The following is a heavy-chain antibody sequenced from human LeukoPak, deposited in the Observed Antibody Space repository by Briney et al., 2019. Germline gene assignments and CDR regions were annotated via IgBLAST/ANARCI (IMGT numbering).Heavy chain of an antibody. CDR3: ARDRPVTTHAFDI. CDR1: GGSISSGDYY. Sequence: PSETLSLTCTVSGGSISSGDYYWSWLRQPPGKGLEWIGYIYYSGSTYYNPPLKSRVTISVDTSKNQFSLKLSSVTAADTAVYYCARDRPVTTHAFDIWGQGTMVTVSS. V-gene: IGHV4-30-4*08. J-gene: IGHJ3*02. CDR2: IYYSGST. D-gene: IGHD4-17*01.